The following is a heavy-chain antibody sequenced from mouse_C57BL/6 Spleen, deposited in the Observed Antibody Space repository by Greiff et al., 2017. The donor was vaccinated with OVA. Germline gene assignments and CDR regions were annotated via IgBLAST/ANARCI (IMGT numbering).Heavy chain of an antibody. CDR3: ARNRQGLSGGSSPYAMDY. CDR2: IHPNSGST. J-gene: IGHJ4*01. V-gene: IGHV1-64*01. Sequence: QVQLKQPGAELVKPGASVKLSCKASGYTFTSYWMHWVKQRPGQGLEWIGMIHPNSGSTNYNEKFKSKATLTVDKSSSTAYMQLSSLTSEDSAVYYCARNRQGLSGGSSPYAMDYWGQGTSVTVSS. D-gene: IGHD1-1*01. CDR1: GYTFTSYW.